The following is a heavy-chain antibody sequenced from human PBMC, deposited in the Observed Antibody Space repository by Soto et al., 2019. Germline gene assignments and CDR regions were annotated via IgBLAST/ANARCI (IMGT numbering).Heavy chain of an antibody. CDR2: INHRGST. J-gene: IGHJ4*02. V-gene: IGHV4-34*01. CDR3: ARDKITCLFDY. D-gene: IGHD3-10*01. Sequence: QVQLQPWGAGLLKPSETLSLTCAVYGGSFSGYYWTWIRQPPGPGLEWIGEINHRGSTNYNPSLKSRVIISVDTSKNQFSLKLTSVTAADRAVYYCARDKITCLFDYWGQGTLVTVSS. CDR1: GGSFSGYY.